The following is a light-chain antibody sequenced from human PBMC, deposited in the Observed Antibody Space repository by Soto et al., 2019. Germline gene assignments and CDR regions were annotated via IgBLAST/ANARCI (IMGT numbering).Light chain of an antibody. CDR1: QSVGSSY. J-gene: IGKJ3*01. Sequence: EIVLTQSPGTLSLSPGERATLSCRASQSVGSSYLAWYQQKPGQAPRLLIYDASSRATGIPDRFSGSGSGTDFTLTISRLEPEDFAVYYCQQYVASSSTFVPGTRVDIK. CDR3: QQYVASSST. CDR2: DAS. V-gene: IGKV3-20*01.